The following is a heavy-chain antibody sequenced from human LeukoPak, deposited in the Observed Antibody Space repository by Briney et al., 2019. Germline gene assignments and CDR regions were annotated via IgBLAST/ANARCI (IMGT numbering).Heavy chain of an antibody. CDR3: ARLKPTKGDAFDI. J-gene: IGHJ3*02. CDR1: GYSFTDYY. Sequence: ASVKVSCKASGYSFTDYYMHWVRQAPGQGLEWMGWINPNSGVTNFAQKFQGRVTMTRDTSISTAYMELSRLRSDDTAVYYCARLKPTKGDAFDIWGQGTMVTVSS. D-gene: IGHD1-14*01. V-gene: IGHV1-2*02. CDR2: INPNSGVT.